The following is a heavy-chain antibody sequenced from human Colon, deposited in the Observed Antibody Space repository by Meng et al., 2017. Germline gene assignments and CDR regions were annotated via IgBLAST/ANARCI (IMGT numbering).Heavy chain of an antibody. J-gene: IGHJ4*02. CDR1: GGSVSSPRYY. Sequence: QVQLQGPGPRLVRPSETLSLTCTLSGGSVSSPRYYWSWIRQTPGKGLEWIGYVYYTGSANYNPSLKSRVTISVDTSKNHFSLNLTSVTAADTAVYYCARGRGSYSSIDFWGQGTLVTVSS. V-gene: IGHV4-61*03. CDR3: ARGRGSYSSIDF. D-gene: IGHD1-26*01. CDR2: VYYTGSA.